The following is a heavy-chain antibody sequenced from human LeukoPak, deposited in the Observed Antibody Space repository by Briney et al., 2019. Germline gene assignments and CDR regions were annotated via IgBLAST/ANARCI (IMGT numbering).Heavy chain of an antibody. V-gene: IGHV1-69*05. J-gene: IGHJ6*03. Sequence: GASVKVSCKASGGTFSSYAISWVRQAPGQGLEWIGGIIPIFGTANYAQKFQGRVTITTDESTSTAYMELSSLRSEDTAVYYCARAGGLLSYYYMDVWGKGTTVTVSS. CDR1: GGTFSSYA. D-gene: IGHD3-10*01. CDR3: ARAGGLLSYYYMDV. CDR2: IIPIFGTA.